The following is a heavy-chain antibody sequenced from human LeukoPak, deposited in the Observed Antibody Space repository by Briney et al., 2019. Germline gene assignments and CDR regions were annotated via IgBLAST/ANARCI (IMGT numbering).Heavy chain of an antibody. CDR3: AREALYCTSTSCYGYFDS. J-gene: IGHJ4*02. Sequence: GGTLRLSCAASGFTFSGYGMSWVRQAPGKGLEWVSSLSGSGGSTYYADSVKGRFTISRDNPKNTLYLQMNSLRAEDTAVYYCAREALYCTSTSCYGYFDSWGQGTLVTVSS. V-gene: IGHV3-23*01. CDR1: GFTFSGYG. CDR2: LSGSGGST. D-gene: IGHD2-2*01.